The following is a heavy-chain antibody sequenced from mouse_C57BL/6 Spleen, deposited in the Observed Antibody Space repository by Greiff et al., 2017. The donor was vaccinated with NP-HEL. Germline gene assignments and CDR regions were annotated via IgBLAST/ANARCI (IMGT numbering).Heavy chain of an antibody. Sequence: QVQLQQPGAELVRPGSSVKLSCKASGYTFTSYWMDWVKQRPGPGLEWIGNIYPSDSETHYNQKFKDKATLTVDKSSSTAYMQLSSLTSEDSAVYYCARTPDYYGSSYWYFDVWGTGTTVTVSS. J-gene: IGHJ1*03. D-gene: IGHD1-1*01. CDR3: ARTPDYYGSSYWYFDV. CDR1: GYTFTSYW. CDR2: IYPSDSET. V-gene: IGHV1-61*01.